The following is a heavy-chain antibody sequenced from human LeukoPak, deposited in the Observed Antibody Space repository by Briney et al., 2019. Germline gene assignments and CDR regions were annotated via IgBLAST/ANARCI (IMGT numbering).Heavy chain of an antibody. V-gene: IGHV4-39*01. CDR3: ARQAPAYYDSSGYLSTPLPDY. Sequence: SETLSLTCTVSGGSLSSSTYYWGWIRQPPGKGLEWIGTIYYSGSTYYNTSLKSRVTISVDTSKNQFSLKLSSVTAADTAVYYCARQAPAYYDSSGYLSTPLPDYWGQGTLVTVPS. J-gene: IGHJ4*02. CDR2: IYYSGST. CDR1: GGSLSSSTYY. D-gene: IGHD3-22*01.